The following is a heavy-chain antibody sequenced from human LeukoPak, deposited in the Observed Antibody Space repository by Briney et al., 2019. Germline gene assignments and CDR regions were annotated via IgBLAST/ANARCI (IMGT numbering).Heavy chain of an antibody. D-gene: IGHD4-17*01. CDR3: ARASHDYGDYSHFDY. V-gene: IGHV4-4*02. J-gene: IGHJ4*02. CDR1: GGSISSRNW. Sequence: SGTLSLACAVSGGSISSRNWWSWVRQPPGKGLEWIGEIYHSGSTNYNPSLKTRVTISVDKSKNQFSLKLSSVTAADTAVYYCARASHDYGDYSHFDYWGQGTLVTVSS. CDR2: IYHSGST.